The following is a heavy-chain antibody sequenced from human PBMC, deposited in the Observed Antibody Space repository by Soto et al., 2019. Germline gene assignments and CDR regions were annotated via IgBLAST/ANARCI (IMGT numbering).Heavy chain of an antibody. CDR3: ARNIAAAGHGSYYYYYGMDV. V-gene: IGHV3-33*01. CDR2: IWYDGSNK. CDR1: GFTFSSYG. D-gene: IGHD6-13*01. J-gene: IGHJ6*02. Sequence: TGGSLRLSCAASGFTFSSYGMHWVRQAPGKGLEWVAVIWYDGSNKYYADSVKGRFTISRDNSKNTLYLQMNSLRAEDTAVYYCARNIAAAGHGSYYYYYGMDVWGQGTTVTVSS.